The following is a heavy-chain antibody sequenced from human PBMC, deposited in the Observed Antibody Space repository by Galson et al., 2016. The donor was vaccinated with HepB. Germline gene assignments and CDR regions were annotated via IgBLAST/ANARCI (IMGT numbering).Heavy chain of an antibody. CDR3: ARDQAIVVAQDWYFDL. V-gene: IGHV3-23*01. J-gene: IGHJ2*01. Sequence: SLRLSCAASGFTFSSYTMSWVRQAPGKGLEWVSAISGSGDSTYFAESLKCRFTISRDNSKNTLSLQMNSLRVEDTAVYYCARDQAIVVAQDWYFDLWGRGTLVTVSS. CDR1: GFTFSSYT. CDR2: ISGSGDST. D-gene: IGHD3-22*01.